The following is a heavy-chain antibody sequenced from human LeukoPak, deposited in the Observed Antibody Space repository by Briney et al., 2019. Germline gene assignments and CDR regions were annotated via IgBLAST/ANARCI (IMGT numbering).Heavy chain of an antibody. J-gene: IGHJ5*02. V-gene: IGHV3-11*01. CDR3: ARDRDVDIAMVLFDP. CDR2: ISSSGSTI. D-gene: IGHD5-18*01. Sequence: GGSLRLSCAASGFTFSDYYMSWIRQAPGKGLEWVSYISSSGSTIYYANSVKGRFTISRDNAKNSLYLQMNSLRAEDTAVYYCARDRDVDIAMVLFDPWGQGTLVTVSS. CDR1: GFTFSDYY.